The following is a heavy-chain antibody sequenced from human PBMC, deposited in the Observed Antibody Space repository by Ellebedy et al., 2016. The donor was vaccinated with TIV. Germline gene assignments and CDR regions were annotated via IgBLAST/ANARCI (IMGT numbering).Heavy chain of an antibody. D-gene: IGHD1-26*01. CDR2: ILGSGDT. CDR3: AKLRGATVSWYFDL. V-gene: IGHV3-23*01. CDR1: GFPFRSNG. J-gene: IGHJ2*01. Sequence: GESLKISCAAPGFPFRSNGISWGRLAPGKGREWGSRILGSGDTDYADSLKGRFTISRDNSKNRLYLQMNSLRAEDTAVYYCAKLRGATVSWYFDLWGRGTLVPVSS.